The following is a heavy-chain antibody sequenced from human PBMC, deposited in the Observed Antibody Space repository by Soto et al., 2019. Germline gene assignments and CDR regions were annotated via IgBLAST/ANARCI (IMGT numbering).Heavy chain of an antibody. CDR2: INAGNGNT. CDR3: ARVSAVWELLFSFDY. V-gene: IGHV1-3*01. J-gene: IGHJ4*02. D-gene: IGHD1-26*01. Sequence: ASVKVSCKASGYTFTSYAMHWVRQAPGQRLEWMGWINAGNGNTKYSQKFQGRVTITRDTSASTAYMELSSLRSEDTAVYYCARVSAVWELLFSFDYWGQGTLVTVSS. CDR1: GYTFTSYA.